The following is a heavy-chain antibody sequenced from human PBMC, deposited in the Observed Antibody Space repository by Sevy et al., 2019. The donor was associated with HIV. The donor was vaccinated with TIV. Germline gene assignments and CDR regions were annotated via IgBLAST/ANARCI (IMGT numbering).Heavy chain of an antibody. J-gene: IGHJ6*02. Sequence: ASVKVSCKASGFTLKSSAVQWVRQARGQRLEWIGWIVVGSGNTKYAQKFQQRVTITRDMSTDTAYMELSSLTYGDTAVYYCAADRGWGDSSDYRRGFYYHGMDVWRQGTRVTVSS. CDR2: IVVGSGNT. CDR3: AADRGWGDSSDYRRGFYYHGMDV. CDR1: GFTLKSSA. D-gene: IGHD4-4*01. V-gene: IGHV1-58*01.